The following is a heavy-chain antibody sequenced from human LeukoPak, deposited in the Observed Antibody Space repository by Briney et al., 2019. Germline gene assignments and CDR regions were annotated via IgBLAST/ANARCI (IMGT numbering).Heavy chain of an antibody. Sequence: GGSLRLSCAASGFTFSSYEMNWVRQAPGKGLEWVSYISSSDSTIYYADSVKGRSTISRDNAKNSLYLQMNSLRVEDTAVYYCARDRAFSIASPDYWGQGTVVTVSS. V-gene: IGHV3-48*03. D-gene: IGHD6-6*01. CDR2: ISSSDSTI. CDR3: ARDRAFSIASPDY. J-gene: IGHJ4*02. CDR1: GFTFSSYE.